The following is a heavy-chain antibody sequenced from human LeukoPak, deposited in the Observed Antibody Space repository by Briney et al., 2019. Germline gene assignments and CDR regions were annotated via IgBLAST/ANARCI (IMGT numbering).Heavy chain of an antibody. CDR2: INPSVGST. Sequence: ASVKVSCKASGYTFTGYYMHWVRQAPGQGLEWMGIINPSVGSTSYAQKFQGRVTMTRDTSISTAYMELSRLRSDDTAVYYCARDRAYCSSTSCANWFDPWGQGTLVTVSS. D-gene: IGHD2-2*01. J-gene: IGHJ5*02. CDR1: GYTFTGYY. V-gene: IGHV1-46*01. CDR3: ARDRAYCSSTSCANWFDP.